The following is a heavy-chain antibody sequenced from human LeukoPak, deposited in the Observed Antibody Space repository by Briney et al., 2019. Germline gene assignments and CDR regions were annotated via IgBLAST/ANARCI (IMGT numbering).Heavy chain of an antibody. CDR1: GYTFTSYA. CDR2: INAGNGNT. CDR3: ARAIYCSGGSCYPSFDY. J-gene: IGHJ4*01. Sequence: ASVKVSCKASGYTFTSYAMHWVRQAPGQRLEWMGWINAGNGNTKYSQKFQGRVTITRDTSASTDYMELSSLRSEDTAVYYCARAIYCSGGSCYPSFDYWGQEPWSPSPQ. D-gene: IGHD2-15*01. V-gene: IGHV1-3*01.